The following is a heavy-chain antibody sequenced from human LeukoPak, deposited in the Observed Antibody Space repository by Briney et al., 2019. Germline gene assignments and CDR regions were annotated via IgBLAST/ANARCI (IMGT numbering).Heavy chain of an antibody. J-gene: IGHJ3*02. V-gene: IGHV1-18*01. Sequence: GASVKVSCKTSGYTFSSYDINWVRQAPGQGLEWMGWISPYNDNTNYAQKFQGRVTMTTDTSTRTAYMELRSLRSDDTAVYYCARRLDIVVSIAFDIWGQGTMVTVSS. D-gene: IGHD5-12*01. CDR1: GYTFSSYD. CDR2: ISPYNDNT. CDR3: ARRLDIVVSIAFDI.